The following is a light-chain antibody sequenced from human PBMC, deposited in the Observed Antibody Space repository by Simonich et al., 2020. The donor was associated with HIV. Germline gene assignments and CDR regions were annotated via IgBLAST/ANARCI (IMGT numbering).Light chain of an antibody. V-gene: IGKV3-11*01. CDR1: QSVSSY. Sequence: EIVLTQSPATLSLSPGERATLSCRASQSVSSYLAWYQKKPGQAPRLLIYGASPRATGIPARFSGSGSGTDFTLTISSLEPEDFAVYYCQQRSNWLTFGGGTKVEIK. CDR2: GAS. J-gene: IGKJ4*01. CDR3: QQRSNWLT.